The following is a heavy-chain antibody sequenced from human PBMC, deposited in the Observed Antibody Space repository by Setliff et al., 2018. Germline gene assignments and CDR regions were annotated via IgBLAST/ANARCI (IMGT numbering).Heavy chain of an antibody. D-gene: IGHD3-22*01. J-gene: IGHJ4*02. Sequence: TLSLTCTVSGGSVSSGSYYWSWIRQPAGKGLEWIGRIYTSGSTNYNPSLKSRVAISVDTSKNQFSLRLSSVTAADTAVYYCAKDGYYDHFGYYHYYFDFWGQGTLVTVSS. CDR3: AKDGYYDHFGYYHYYFDF. V-gene: IGHV4-61*02. CDR1: GGSVSSGSYY. CDR2: IYTSGST.